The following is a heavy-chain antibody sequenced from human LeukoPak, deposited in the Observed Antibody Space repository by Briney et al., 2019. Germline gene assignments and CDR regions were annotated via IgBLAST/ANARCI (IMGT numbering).Heavy chain of an antibody. J-gene: IGHJ3*02. V-gene: IGHV3-53*05. D-gene: IGHD3-9*01. Sequence: PGGSLRLSCAASGFTVSSNYMSWVRQAPGKGLEWVSVIYSGGSTYYADSVKGRFTISRDNSKNTLYLQMNSLRAEDTAVYYCAKDVDILTGYYSDAFDIWGQGTMVTVSS. CDR2: IYSGGST. CDR3: AKDVDILTGYYSDAFDI. CDR1: GFTVSSNY.